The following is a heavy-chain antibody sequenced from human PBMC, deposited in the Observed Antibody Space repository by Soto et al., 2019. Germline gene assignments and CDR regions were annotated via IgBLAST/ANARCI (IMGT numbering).Heavy chain of an antibody. D-gene: IGHD3-10*01. CDR2: ISAYNGNT. V-gene: IGHV1-18*04. J-gene: IGHJ6*02. CDR3: GRDTELSRGGYYYYGMDV. CDR1: GDTFTSYG. Sequence: ASVKVSCTASGDTFTSYGISWVRHAPATGLEWMGWISAYNGNTNYAQKLQGRVTMTTDTSTSRAYMELRGLRSGDTAVYYCGRDTELSRGGYYYYGMDVWGQGATVTVSS.